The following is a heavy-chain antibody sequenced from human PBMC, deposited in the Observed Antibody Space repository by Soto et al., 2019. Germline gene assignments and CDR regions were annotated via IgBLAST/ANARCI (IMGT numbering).Heavy chain of an antibody. D-gene: IGHD2-15*01. CDR1: VGSISRSTYY. CDR2: IYYSGFT. CDR3: ARHVGGYCSEGSCYPGWFDP. J-gene: IGHJ5*02. Sequence: SYTLSLTCTVSVGSISRSTYYWCWIRHPPGKGLEWIGSIYYSGFTYYSPSLKSRVTTSADTSKNQLSLKLSSVTAADTAVYYCARHVGGYCSEGSCYPGWFDPWGQGTLVTVSS. V-gene: IGHV4-39*01.